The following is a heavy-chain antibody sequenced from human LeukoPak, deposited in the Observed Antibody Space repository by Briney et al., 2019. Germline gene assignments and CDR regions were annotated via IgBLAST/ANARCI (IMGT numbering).Heavy chain of an antibody. Sequence: GGSLRLSCAASGFTFSAYSMNWVRQAPGKGLEWVSSITSGDIVYFADSLKGRFTISRDNGKSSLYLQMNSLRVEDTAVYYCARGGFNMVRGVIIPSNSYFYYMDIWGKGTTVTASS. CDR3: ARGGFNMVRGVIIPSNSYFYYMDI. V-gene: IGHV3-69-1*01. CDR1: GFTFSAYS. CDR2: ITSGDIV. J-gene: IGHJ6*03. D-gene: IGHD3-10*01.